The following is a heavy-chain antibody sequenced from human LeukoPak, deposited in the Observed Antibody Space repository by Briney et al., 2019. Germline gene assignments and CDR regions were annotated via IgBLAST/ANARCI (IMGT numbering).Heavy chain of an antibody. CDR2: IRYDGSNK. V-gene: IGHV3-30*02. J-gene: IGHJ5*02. CDR3: ARDPAGLWFGES. Sequence: GGSLRLSCAASGFTFSSYGMHWVRQAPGKGLEWVAFIRYDGSNKYYADSVKGRFTISRDNSKNTLYLQMNSLRAEDTAVYYCARDPAGLWFGESWGQGTLVTVSS. D-gene: IGHD3-10*01. CDR1: GFTFSSYG.